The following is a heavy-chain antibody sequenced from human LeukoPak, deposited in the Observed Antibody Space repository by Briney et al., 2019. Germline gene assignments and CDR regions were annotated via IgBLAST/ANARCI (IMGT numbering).Heavy chain of an antibody. V-gene: IGHV3-7*05. CDR3: ARIPEYSSGWFFDY. Sequence: GGSLRLSCAASGFTFSSYAMSWVRQAPGKGLEWVANIKQDGSEKYYVDSVKGRFTISRDNAKNSLYLQMNSLRAEDTAVYYCARIPEYSSGWFFDYWGQGTLVTVSS. D-gene: IGHD6-19*01. CDR1: GFTFSSYA. J-gene: IGHJ4*02. CDR2: IKQDGSEK.